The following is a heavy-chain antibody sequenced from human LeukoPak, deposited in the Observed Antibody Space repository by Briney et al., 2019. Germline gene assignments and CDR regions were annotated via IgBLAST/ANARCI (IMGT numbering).Heavy chain of an antibody. V-gene: IGHV1-2*02. CDR2: INPNSGGT. D-gene: IGHD3-10*01. Sequence: ASVKVSCKASGYTFTSYDINWVRQAPGQGLEWMGWINPNSGGTNYAQKFQGRVTMTRDTSISTAYMELSRLRPDDTAVYYRARGPYYYGSGSYYLGPNFDYWGQGTLVTVSS. CDR1: GYTFTSYD. CDR3: ARGPYYYGSGSYYLGPNFDY. J-gene: IGHJ4*02.